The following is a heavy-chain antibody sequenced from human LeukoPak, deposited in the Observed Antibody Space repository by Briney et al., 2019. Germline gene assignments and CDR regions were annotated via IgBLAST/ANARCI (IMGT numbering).Heavy chain of an antibody. J-gene: IGHJ6*02. V-gene: IGHV3-9*01. Sequence: AGGSLRLSCTASESTFDHAMHWVRQTPGKGLEWVSGIGWSSARTGYADSVRGRFTISRDNAKNSLYLQMNSLRAEDTALYYCGKDISAGGMDVWGQGTTVTVSS. D-gene: IGHD3-10*01. CDR2: IGWSSART. CDR3: GKDISAGGMDV. CDR1: ESTFDHA.